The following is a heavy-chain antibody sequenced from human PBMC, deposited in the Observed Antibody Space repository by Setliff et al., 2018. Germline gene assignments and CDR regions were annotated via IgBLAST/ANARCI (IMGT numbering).Heavy chain of an antibody. J-gene: IGHJ4*02. CDR3: ARDRSSIAVAGGGVDY. D-gene: IGHD6-19*01. CDR2: IYYSGST. V-gene: IGHV4-59*11. CDR1: GGSISSHY. Sequence: SETLSLTCTVSGGSISSHYWSWIRQPPGKGLEWIGSIYYSGSTIYNPSLKSRVTISVDTSKNQFSLKLSSVTAADTAVYYCARDRSSIAVAGGGVDYWGQGTLVTVSS.